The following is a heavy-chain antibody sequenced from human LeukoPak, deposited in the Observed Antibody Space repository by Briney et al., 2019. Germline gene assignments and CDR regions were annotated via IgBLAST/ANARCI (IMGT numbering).Heavy chain of an antibody. CDR1: GFTVSSNY. V-gene: IGHV3-53*04. Sequence: GGSLRPSCAASGFTVSSNYMSWVRQAPGKGLEWVSVIYSGGSTYYADSAKGRFTISRHNSKNTLYLQMNSLRAEDTAVYYCARSKAVAATYYYYGMDVWGQGTTVTVSS. CDR2: IYSGGST. J-gene: IGHJ6*02. CDR3: ARSKAVAATYYYYGMDV. D-gene: IGHD6-19*01.